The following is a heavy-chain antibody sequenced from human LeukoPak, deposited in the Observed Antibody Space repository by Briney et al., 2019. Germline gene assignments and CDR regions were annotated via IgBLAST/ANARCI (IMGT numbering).Heavy chain of an antibody. CDR3: VRGSNGWSGMDV. J-gene: IGHJ6*02. V-gene: IGHV3-74*01. CDR1: GFTFSNYW. D-gene: IGHD6-19*01. Sequence: QSGRSLRLSCAVSGFTFSNYWMYWVRQGPGKGLVWVSRLNGDGDYTNYEDSVKGRFTISRDNAKNTLYLQMNSLRAEDTAVYYCVRGSNGWSGMDVWGQGTTVTVSS. CDR2: LNGDGDYT.